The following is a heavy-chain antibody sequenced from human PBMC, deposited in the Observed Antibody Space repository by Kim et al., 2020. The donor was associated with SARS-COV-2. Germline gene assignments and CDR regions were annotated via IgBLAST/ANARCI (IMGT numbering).Heavy chain of an antibody. CDR1: GGSISSYY. D-gene: IGHD3-16*01. J-gene: IGHJ3*02. CDR2: IYYSGSP. Sequence: SETLSLTCTVSGGSISSYYWSWIRQPPGKGLEWIGYIYYSGSPNYNPSLKSRVTISVDTSKNQFSLKLSSVTAADTAVYYCAIHSWGINAFDIWGRGTMVTVSS. CDR3: AIHSWGINAFDI. V-gene: IGHV4-59*08.